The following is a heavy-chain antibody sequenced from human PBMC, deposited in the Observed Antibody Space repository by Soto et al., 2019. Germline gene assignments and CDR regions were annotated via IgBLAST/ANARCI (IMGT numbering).Heavy chain of an antibody. CDR1: GFTFSSYS. CDR2: ISSSSSTI. D-gene: IGHD5-18*01. CDR3: ARAHTAMVIGGFDY. V-gene: IGHV3-48*02. J-gene: IGHJ4*02. Sequence: PGGSLRLSCAASGFTFSSYSMNWVRPAPGKGLEWVSYISSSSSTIYYADSVKGRFTISRDNAKNSLYLQMNSLRDEDTAVYYCARAHTAMVIGGFDYWGQGTLVTVS.